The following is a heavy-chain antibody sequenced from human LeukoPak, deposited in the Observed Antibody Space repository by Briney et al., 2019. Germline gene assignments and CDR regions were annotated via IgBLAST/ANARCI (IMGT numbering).Heavy chain of an antibody. Sequence: PSETLSLTCTVSGGSIGNSVYYWAWVRQSPGKGLEWIGNSYYSGTAYYTPSLRSRVTISVRTSENQFSLNLRSVTAADTAVYYCVALQAGRNFGIDFWGQGTTVTVSS. CDR2: SYYSGTA. D-gene: IGHD6-25*01. V-gene: IGHV4-39*01. CDR1: GGSIGNSVYY. CDR3: VALQAGRNFGIDF. J-gene: IGHJ6*02.